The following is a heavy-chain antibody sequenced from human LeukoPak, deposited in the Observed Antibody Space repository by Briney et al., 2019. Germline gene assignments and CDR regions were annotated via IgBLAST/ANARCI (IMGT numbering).Heavy chain of an antibody. CDR2: INHSGST. CDR3: ARGLPIGWFGRKTYYFDY. J-gene: IGHJ4*02. D-gene: IGHD3-10*01. Sequence: SETLSLTCAVYGGSFSGYYWSWIRQPPGKGLEWIGEINHSGSTNYNPSLKSRVTISVDMSKNQFSLKLSSVTAADTAVYYCARGLPIGWFGRKTYYFDYWGQGTLVTVSS. V-gene: IGHV4-34*01. CDR1: GGSFSGYY.